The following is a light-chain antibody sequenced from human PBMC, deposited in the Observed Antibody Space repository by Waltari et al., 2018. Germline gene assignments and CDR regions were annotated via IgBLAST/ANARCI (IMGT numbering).Light chain of an antibody. V-gene: IGKV3-20*01. J-gene: IGKJ4*01. CDR3: QQYDISPLT. Sequence: EIVLTQSPGTLSLSPGERATLSCRASQTVRATYLAWYQQKPGQAPTLVSHDTSIEATGIPDRFSGSGSVTDFSLTISSLEPEDFAVYYCQQYDISPLTFGGGTKVETK. CDR2: DTS. CDR1: QTVRATY.